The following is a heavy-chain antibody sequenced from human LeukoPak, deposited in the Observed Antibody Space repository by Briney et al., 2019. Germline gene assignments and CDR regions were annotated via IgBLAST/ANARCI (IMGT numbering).Heavy chain of an antibody. CDR3: ARHAVEAASRWFDP. Sequence: SGTLSLTCAVSGDSISSSNWWSWVGQPPGKGLEWIGEIYHSGSTNYNPSLKSRVTMSVDTSKKQFSLKLSSVTAADTAVYYCARHAVEAASRWFDPWGQGTLVTVSS. D-gene: IGHD1-1*01. CDR1: GDSISSSNW. J-gene: IGHJ5*02. CDR2: IYHSGST. V-gene: IGHV4-4*02.